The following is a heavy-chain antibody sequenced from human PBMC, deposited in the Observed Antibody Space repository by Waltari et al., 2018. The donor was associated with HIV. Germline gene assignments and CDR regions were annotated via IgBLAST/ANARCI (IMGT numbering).Heavy chain of an antibody. CDR1: GGSISSGSYY. Sequence: QVQLQESGPRLVKPSQTLSLTCTVSGGSISSGSYYWSWIRQPAGRGLEWIGRIYTRGSTNYTPALNSRVTISVDTSRNEFSLRLRSVTAADTGVYYCARGIVGAKEKNNGMDVWGQGTTVTVSS. D-gene: IGHD1-26*01. J-gene: IGHJ6*02. V-gene: IGHV4-61*02. CDR2: IYTRGST. CDR3: ARGIVGAKEKNNGMDV.